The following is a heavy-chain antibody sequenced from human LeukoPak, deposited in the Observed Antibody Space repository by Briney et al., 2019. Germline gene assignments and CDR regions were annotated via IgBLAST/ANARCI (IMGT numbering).Heavy chain of an antibody. J-gene: IGHJ5*02. CDR2: ISSRHLTT. CDR1: GFTFSSFA. CDR3: TKDPNGDYVGAFDP. D-gene: IGHD4-17*01. Sequence: GGSLRLSCAVSGFTFSSFAMTWVRQAPGKGLGWVSSISSRHLTTYYTDSVKGRFTISRDNSKNTLYLQMNSLRAEDTAVYYCTKDPNGDYVGAFDPWGQGTLVTVSS. V-gene: IGHV3-23*01.